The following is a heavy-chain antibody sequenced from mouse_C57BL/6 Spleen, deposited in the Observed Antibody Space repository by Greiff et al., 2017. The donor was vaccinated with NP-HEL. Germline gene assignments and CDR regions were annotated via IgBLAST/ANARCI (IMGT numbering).Heavy chain of an antibody. J-gene: IGHJ2*01. CDR1: GFTFSDYY. Sequence: EVKLMESEGGLVQPGSSMKLSCTASGFTFSDYYMAWVRQVPEKGLEWVANINYDGSSTYYLDSLKSRFIISRDNAKNILYLQMSSLKSEDTATYYCARVTVVYFDYWGQGTTLTVSS. CDR2: INYDGSST. V-gene: IGHV5-16*01. CDR3: ARVTVVYFDY. D-gene: IGHD1-1*01.